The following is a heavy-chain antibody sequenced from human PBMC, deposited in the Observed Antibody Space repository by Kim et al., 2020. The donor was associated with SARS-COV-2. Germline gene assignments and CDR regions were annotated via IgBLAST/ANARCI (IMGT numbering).Heavy chain of an antibody. CDR1: GFTFSDHV. Sequence: GGSLRLSCAASGFTFSDHVMAWVRQSPEKGLEWVSAISGGASNTFYAESLKGRFTISRDTSKHTLYLQMHSLSPEDTAIYYCPRGSTTSVHFFYGLHVWG. V-gene: IGHV3-23*01. CDR2: ISGGASNT. CDR3: PRGSTTSVHFFYGLHV. D-gene: IGHD1-7*01. J-gene: IGHJ6*01.